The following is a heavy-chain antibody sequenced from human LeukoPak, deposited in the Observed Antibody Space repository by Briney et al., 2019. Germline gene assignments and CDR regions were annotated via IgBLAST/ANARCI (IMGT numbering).Heavy chain of an antibody. D-gene: IGHD3-10*01. V-gene: IGHV4-4*02. J-gene: IGHJ5*02. Sequence: PSETLSLTCAVSGASISSSNWWSWVRPPPGRGLEWIGESYHSGGTNYNPSLKRRATISLEKSKNQFSLKLNSVTAADTAVYYCTRGGVYYGSGSNWFDPWGQGTLVTVSS. CDR3: TRGGVYYGSGSNWFDP. CDR2: SYHSGGT. CDR1: GASISSSNW.